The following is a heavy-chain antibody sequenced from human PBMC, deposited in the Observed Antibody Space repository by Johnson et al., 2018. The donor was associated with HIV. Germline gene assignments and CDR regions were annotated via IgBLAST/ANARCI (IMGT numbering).Heavy chain of an antibody. D-gene: IGHD3-10*01. Sequence: VQLVESGGGVVQPGRSLRLSCAASGFTFSSYAMHWVRQAPGKGLEWVANIKQDGSEKYYVDSVKGRFTISRDNAKNSLYLQMNSLRAEDTAVYYCARDWRYGSNDAFDIWGQGTMVPVSS. J-gene: IGHJ3*02. V-gene: IGHV3-7*01. CDR2: IKQDGSEK. CDR1: GFTFSSYA. CDR3: ARDWRYGSNDAFDI.